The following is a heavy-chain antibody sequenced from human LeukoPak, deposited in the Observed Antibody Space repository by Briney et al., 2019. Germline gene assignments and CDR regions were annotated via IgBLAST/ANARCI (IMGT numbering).Heavy chain of an antibody. V-gene: IGHV3-21*01. CDR2: ISSSSSYI. J-gene: IGHJ4*02. Sequence: GGSLRLSCAASGFTFSSYSMNWVRQAPGKGLEWVSSISSSSSYIYYADSVKGRFTISRDNAKNSLYLQMNSLGAEDTAVYYCARGTHYYDSSGYRPEFDYWGQGTLVTVSS. D-gene: IGHD3-22*01. CDR1: GFTFSSYS. CDR3: ARGTHYYDSSGYRPEFDY.